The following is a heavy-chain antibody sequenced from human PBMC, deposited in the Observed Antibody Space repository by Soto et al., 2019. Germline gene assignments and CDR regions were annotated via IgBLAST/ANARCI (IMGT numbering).Heavy chain of an antibody. CDR3: ARDSSTSQWGFDP. CDR2: IYYSGST. V-gene: IGHV4-59*01. J-gene: IGHJ5*02. Sequence: QVQLQESGPGLVKPSETLSLTCTVSGGSISSYYWSWIRQPPGKGLEWIGYIYYSGSTNYNPSLKSRVTISVDTSKNQFSLKLSSVTAADTAVYYCARDSSTSQWGFDPWGQGTLVTVSS. CDR1: GGSISSYY. D-gene: IGHD2-2*01.